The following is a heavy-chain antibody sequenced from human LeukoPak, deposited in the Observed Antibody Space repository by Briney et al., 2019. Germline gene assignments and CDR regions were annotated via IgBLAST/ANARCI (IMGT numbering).Heavy chain of an antibody. CDR1: GYTLTELS. CDR2: FDPEDGET. CDR3: ARLSSRTSPFDY. V-gene: IGHV1-24*01. J-gene: IGHJ4*02. Sequence: GASVKVSCKVSGYTLTELSMHWVRQAPGKGLEWMGGFDPEDGETIYAQKLQGRVTMTTDTSTSTAYMELRSLRSDDTAVYYCARLSSRTSPFDYWGQGTLVTVSS. D-gene: IGHD2-8*01.